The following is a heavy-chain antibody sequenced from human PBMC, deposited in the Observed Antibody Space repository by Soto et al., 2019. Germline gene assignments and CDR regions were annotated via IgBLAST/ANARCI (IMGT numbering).Heavy chain of an antibody. CDR1: GGSISNYY. CDR3: VPDTLLTGCDP. V-gene: IGHV4-59*01. J-gene: IGHJ5*02. CDR2: VYYSGST. Sequence: PSETLSLTCTVSGGSISNYYWTWVRQPPGKGLEWIGYVYYSGSTNYNPSLESRVTISIDASKNQFSLKMKSVTAADTAVYYCVPDTLLTGCDPWGKVARSPS. D-gene: IGHD2-15*01.